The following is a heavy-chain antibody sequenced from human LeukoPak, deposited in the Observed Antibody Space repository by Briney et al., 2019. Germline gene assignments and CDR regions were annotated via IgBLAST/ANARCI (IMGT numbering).Heavy chain of an antibody. V-gene: IGHV3-66*01. D-gene: IGHD3-16*02. CDR2: IYSGGST. J-gene: IGHJ3*02. Sequence: PGGSLRLSCAASGFTVSSNYMNWVRQAPGKGLEWVSFIYSGGSTYYADSVKGRFIISRDNSKNSLYLQMNSLRAEDTAVYYCARERYVWGSYPFDIWGQGTMVTVSS. CDR3: ARERYVWGSYPFDI. CDR1: GFTVSSNY.